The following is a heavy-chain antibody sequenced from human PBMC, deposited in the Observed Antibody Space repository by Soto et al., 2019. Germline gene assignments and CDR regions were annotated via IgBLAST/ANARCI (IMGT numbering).Heavy chain of an antibody. J-gene: IGHJ3*02. CDR3: VRYDRINMKPYSPEGFHI. Sequence: SETLSLTCTVSGDSISSSNSHWGWTRQPPGKGLEYIGSVYYGGAIFYSGNIYYNPSLKIRVTISVDTSKNQFSLRLSSVTAAGTGVYYCVRYDRINMKPYSPEGFHIWGQGTMVTVSS. CDR2: VYYGGAIFYSGNI. D-gene: IGHD3-3*02. CDR1: GDSISSSNSH. V-gene: IGHV4-39*01.